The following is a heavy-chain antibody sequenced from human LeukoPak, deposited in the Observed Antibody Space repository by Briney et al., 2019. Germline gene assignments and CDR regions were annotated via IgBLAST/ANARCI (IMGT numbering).Heavy chain of an antibody. V-gene: IGHV3-30*02. Sequence: GGSLRLSCAASGFTFSSYGMHWVRQAPGKGLEWVAFIRYDGSNKYYADSVKGRFTISRDNSKNTLYLQMNSLRAEDTAVYYCARGHHIVIVPAPSADYWGQGTLVAVSS. CDR2: IRYDGSNK. D-gene: IGHD2-2*01. CDR3: ARGHHIVIVPAPSADY. J-gene: IGHJ4*02. CDR1: GFTFSSYG.